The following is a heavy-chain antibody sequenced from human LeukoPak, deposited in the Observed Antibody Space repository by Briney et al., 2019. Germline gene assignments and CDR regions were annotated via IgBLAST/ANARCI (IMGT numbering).Heavy chain of an antibody. CDR3: AKDSNYYGSGTYSKGPVDY. D-gene: IGHD3-10*01. CDR1: GFTFSQYS. J-gene: IGHJ4*02. Sequence: GGSLRLSCAASGFTFSQYSIDWVRQAPGKGLESVSHLRYPGETFYADSVKGRFTISRDNVRNSLYLQMNSLRAEDTAVYYCAKDSNYYGSGTYSKGPVDYWGQGTLVTVSS. V-gene: IGHV3-48*01. CDR2: LRYPGET.